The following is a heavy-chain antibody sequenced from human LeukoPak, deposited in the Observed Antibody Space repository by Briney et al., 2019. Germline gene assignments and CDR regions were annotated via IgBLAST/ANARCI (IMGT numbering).Heavy chain of an antibody. J-gene: IGHJ5*02. V-gene: IGHV1-2*02. CDR1: GYTFTGYY. CDR3: ARGRVVPAAKSWFDP. CDR2: INPNSGGT. Sequence: GASVKVSCKASGYTFTGYYMHWVRQAPGRGLEWMGWINPNSGGTNYAQKFQGRVTMTRDTSISTAYMELSRLRSDDTAVYYCARGRVVPAAKSWFDPWGQGTLVTVSS. D-gene: IGHD2-2*01.